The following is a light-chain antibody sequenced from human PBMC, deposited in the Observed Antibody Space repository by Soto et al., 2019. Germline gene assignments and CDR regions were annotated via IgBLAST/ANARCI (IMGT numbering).Light chain of an antibody. CDR2: AAS. CDR3: QQSYCTPYT. J-gene: IGKJ2*01. CDR1: QSISSY. V-gene: IGKV1-39*01. Sequence: DIQMTQSPSSLSASVGDRVTITCRASQSISSYLNWYQQKPGKAPKLLIYAASSLQSGVPSWFSGSGSGTDFTLTISSLQPEDFATYYCQQSYCTPYTFGQGTKLEIK.